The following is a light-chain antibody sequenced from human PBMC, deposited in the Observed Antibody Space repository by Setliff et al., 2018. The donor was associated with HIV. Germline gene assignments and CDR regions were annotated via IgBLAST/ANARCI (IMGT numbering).Light chain of an antibody. CDR3: ISYAGGKVRPV. V-gene: IGLV1-40*01. Sequence: QSVLTQPPSVSGAPGQRVTISCTGSSSNIGAGYDVHWYQHLPGTAPKLLIYANNNRPSGVPDRFSGSKSGTSVSLAITGLQAEDEADYYCISYAGGKVRPVFGTGTKVTVL. CDR1: SSNIGAGYD. J-gene: IGLJ1*01. CDR2: ANN.